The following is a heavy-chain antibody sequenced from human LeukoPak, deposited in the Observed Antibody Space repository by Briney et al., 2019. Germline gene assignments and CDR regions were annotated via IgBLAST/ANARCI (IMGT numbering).Heavy chain of an antibody. CDR2: ITISRDST. CDR3: AKELRPNDY. CDR1: GFTFGTSA. V-gene: IGHV3-23*01. Sequence: SGGSLRLSCAASGFTFGTSAMSWVRQAPGKGLEWVSSITISRDSTYYADSVKGRFTISSDNSKNTLYLQMNSLRAEDTAVYYCAKELRPNDYWGREPWSPSPQ. D-gene: IGHD2-15*01. J-gene: IGHJ4*02.